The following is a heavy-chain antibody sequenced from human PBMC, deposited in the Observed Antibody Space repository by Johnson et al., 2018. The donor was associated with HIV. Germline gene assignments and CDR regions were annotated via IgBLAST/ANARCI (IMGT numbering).Heavy chain of an antibody. Sequence: QVQLVESGGGLVKPGGSLRLSCAASGFTFSDYYMSWVRQAPGKGLEWVSYISNSGSIKYYADSVKGRFTISRDNSKNTLYLQMNSLRAEDTAVYYCAGSGSSGYPDAFDIWGQGTMVTVSS. CDR1: GFTFSDYY. V-gene: IGHV3-11*04. CDR2: ISNSGSIK. D-gene: IGHD3-22*01. J-gene: IGHJ3*02. CDR3: AGSGSSGYPDAFDI.